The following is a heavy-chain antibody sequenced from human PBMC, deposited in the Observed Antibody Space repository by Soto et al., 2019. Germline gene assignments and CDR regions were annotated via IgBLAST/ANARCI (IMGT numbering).Heavy chain of an antibody. CDR3: ARTQFYYGSGSYYNFRFDP. J-gene: IGHJ5*02. D-gene: IGHD3-10*01. Sequence: SETLSLTCTVSGGSISSSSYYWGWIRRPPGKGLEWIGSIYYSGSTYYNPSLKSRVTISVDTSKNQFSLKLSSVTAADTAVYYCARTQFYYGSGSYYNFRFDPWGQGTLVTVSS. V-gene: IGHV4-39*01. CDR1: GGSISSSSYY. CDR2: IYYSGST.